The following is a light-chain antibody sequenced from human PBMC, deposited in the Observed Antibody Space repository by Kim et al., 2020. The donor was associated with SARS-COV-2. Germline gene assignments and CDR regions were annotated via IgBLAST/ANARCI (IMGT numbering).Light chain of an antibody. J-gene: IGKJ2*01. V-gene: IGKV1-5*01. CDR3: QHYVSYPYT. CDR1: QSISL. CDR2: QAS. Sequence: DIYMTQSPSTLSASVGDRVTITCRASQSISLLAWYQQKPGKAPKLLIYQASTLESGVPSRFSGSGSGTEFSLTISSLQPDDFATYHCQHYVSYPYTFGQGTKLEI.